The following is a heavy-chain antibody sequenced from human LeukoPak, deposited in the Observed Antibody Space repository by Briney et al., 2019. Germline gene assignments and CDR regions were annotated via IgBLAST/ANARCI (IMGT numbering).Heavy chain of an antibody. CDR1: GDSVSSNSAA. V-gene: IGHV6-1*01. J-gene: IGHJ4*02. CDR3: ARDPGYYDFWSGYYGSHFDY. CDR2: TYYRSKWYN. Sequence: SQTLSLTCAISGDSVSSNSAAWNWIRQSPSRGLEWLGRTYYRSKWYNDYAVSVKSRITINPDTSKNQFSLQLNPVTPEDTAVYYCARDPGYYDFWSGYYGSHFDYWGQGTLVTVSS. D-gene: IGHD3-3*01.